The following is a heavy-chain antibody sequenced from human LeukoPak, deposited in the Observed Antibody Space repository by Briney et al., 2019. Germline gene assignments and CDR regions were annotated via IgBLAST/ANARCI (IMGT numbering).Heavy chain of an antibody. CDR3: AREEGDIVVVGPSGYYGMDV. J-gene: IGHJ6*02. D-gene: IGHD2-15*01. CDR2: ISAYSGNT. Sequence: ASVKVSCKASGYTFTSYGISWVRQAPGQGLEWMGWISAYSGNTNYAQKLQGRVTMTTDTSTSTAYMELRSLRSDDTAVYYCAREEGDIVVVGPSGYYGMDVWGQGTTVTVSS. CDR1: GYTFTSYG. V-gene: IGHV1-18*01.